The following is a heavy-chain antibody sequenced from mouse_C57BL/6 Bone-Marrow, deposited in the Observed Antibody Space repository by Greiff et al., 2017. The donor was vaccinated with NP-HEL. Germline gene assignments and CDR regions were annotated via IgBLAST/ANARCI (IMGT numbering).Heavy chain of an antibody. V-gene: IGHV14-4*01. D-gene: IGHD1-1*01. CDR2: IDPENGDT. CDR1: GFNIKDDY. CDR3: TRDLALLRGGDY. Sequence: VQLQQSGAELVRPGASVKLSCTASGFNIKDDYMHWVKQRPEQGLEWIGWIDPENGDTEYASKFQGKATITADTSYNTPYLQLSSLTSEDTAVYYCTRDLALLRGGDYCGEETSVSVSS. J-gene: IGHJ4*01.